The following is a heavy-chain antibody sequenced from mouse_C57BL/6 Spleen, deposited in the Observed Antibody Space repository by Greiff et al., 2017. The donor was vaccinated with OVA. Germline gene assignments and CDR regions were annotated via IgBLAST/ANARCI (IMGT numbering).Heavy chain of an antibody. Sequence: QVQLQQSGAELVTPGASVKLSCTASGYTFTSYWMHWVKQRPGQGLEWIGMIHPNSGSTNYNEKFKSKATLTVDKSSSTAYMQLSSLTSEDSAVYYWARRNYGYDVPCDYWGQGTTLTVSS. CDR2: IHPNSGST. CDR1: GYTFTSYW. CDR3: ARRNYGYDVPCDY. J-gene: IGHJ2*01. V-gene: IGHV1-64*01. D-gene: IGHD2-2*01.